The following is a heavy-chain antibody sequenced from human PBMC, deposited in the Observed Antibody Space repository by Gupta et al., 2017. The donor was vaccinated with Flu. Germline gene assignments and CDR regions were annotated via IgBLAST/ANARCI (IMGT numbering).Heavy chain of an antibody. CDR2: VSGSGSTT. CDR3: AKLTST. CDR1: GFSFSSSA. Sequence: EVQLLGSGGGLVQPGGSLRLSCVASGFSFSSSAMSWVRQAPGQGLECVSAVSGSGSTTYADSVKGRFTISRDNSKNTLYLQMDSLRADDTAVYYCAKLTSTWGQGSLVTVSS. J-gene: IGHJ4*02. D-gene: IGHD1-1*01. V-gene: IGHV3-23*01.